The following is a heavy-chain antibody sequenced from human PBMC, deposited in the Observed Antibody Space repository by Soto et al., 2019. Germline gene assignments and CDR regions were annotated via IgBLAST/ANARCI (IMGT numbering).Heavy chain of an antibody. V-gene: IGHV4-61*01. CDR2: IYHSGST. J-gene: IGHJ4*02. D-gene: IGHD1-26*01. CDR3: ARGVGATHCDY. CDR1: GGSVSSGSSY. Sequence: SETLSLTCTVSGGSVSSGSSYWSWIRQSPGKGLEWIGYIYHSGSTTYNPSLKSRVTISVDTSKNQFSLKLSSVTAADTAVYYCARGVGATHCDYWDQGTLVTVSS.